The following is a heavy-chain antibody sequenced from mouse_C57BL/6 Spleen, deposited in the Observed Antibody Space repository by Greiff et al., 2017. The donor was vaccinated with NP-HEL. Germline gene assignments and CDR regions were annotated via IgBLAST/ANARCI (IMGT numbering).Heavy chain of an antibody. J-gene: IGHJ4*01. V-gene: IGHV1-69*01. D-gene: IGHD2-3*01. Sequence: QVQLQQPGAELVMPGASVKLSCTASGYTFTSYWMHWVKQRPGQGLEWIGEIDPSDSYTNYNQQFKGKSTLTVDKSSSTAYMQLSSLTSEDSAVYYCARSVDGYYEGAMDYWGQGTSVTVSS. CDR1: GYTFTSYW. CDR2: IDPSDSYT. CDR3: ARSVDGYYEGAMDY.